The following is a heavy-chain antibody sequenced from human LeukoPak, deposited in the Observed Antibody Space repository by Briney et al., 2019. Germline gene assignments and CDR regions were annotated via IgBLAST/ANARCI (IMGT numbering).Heavy chain of an antibody. D-gene: IGHD3-22*01. J-gene: IGHJ4*02. Sequence: SETLSLTCAVSNYSITSGHFWGWIRQPPGKGLEWIASIYHSGTTYYNPSLRNRVTLFVDTSKNQFSLKLTSLTAADTAVYYCARDGVFHDSDGYSFDYWGQGTLVTVSS. CDR2: IYHSGTT. V-gene: IGHV4-38-2*02. CDR3: ARDGVFHDSDGYSFDY. CDR1: NYSITSGHF.